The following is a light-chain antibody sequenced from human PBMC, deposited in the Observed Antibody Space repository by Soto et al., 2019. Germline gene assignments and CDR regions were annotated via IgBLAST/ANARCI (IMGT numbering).Light chain of an antibody. V-gene: IGLV2-23*02. CDR2: EVS. CDR1: SSDVGRYNL. CDR3: CSYAGSWV. J-gene: IGLJ3*02. Sequence: QSALTQPASVSGSPGQSITISCTGTSSDVGRYNLVSWYQQHPGKAPKLMIYEVSKRPSVVSNRFSGSKSGNTASLTISGLQSEDEADHYSCSYAGSWVFGGGTKLTVL.